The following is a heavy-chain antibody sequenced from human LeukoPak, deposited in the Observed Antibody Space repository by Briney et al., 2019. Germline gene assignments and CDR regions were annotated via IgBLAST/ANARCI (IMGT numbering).Heavy chain of an antibody. CDR2: INHSGST. Sequence: SSETLSLTCAVYGGSFSGYYWSWIRQPPGKGLEWIGEINHSGSTNYNPSLKSRVTISVDTSKNQFSLKLSSVTAADTAVYYCARGHSGSGPQYYFDYWGQGTLVTVSS. V-gene: IGHV4-34*01. CDR3: ARGHSGSGPQYYFDY. J-gene: IGHJ4*02. D-gene: IGHD1-26*01. CDR1: GGSFSGYY.